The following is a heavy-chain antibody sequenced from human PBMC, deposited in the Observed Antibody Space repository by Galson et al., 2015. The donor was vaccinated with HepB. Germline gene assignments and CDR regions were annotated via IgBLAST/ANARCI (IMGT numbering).Heavy chain of an antibody. J-gene: IGHJ4*02. CDR3: FRHLSNIDY. D-gene: IGHD2/OR15-2a*01. Sequence: SLRLSCAASGLTFSNAWMSWVRQASGKGLEWVGHIRSKTHNYATAYAASLKGRFIISRDDSKNTAYLQIDSLKTEDSAVYYCFRHLSNIDYWGQGTLVSVSS. CDR1: GLTFSNAW. V-gene: IGHV3-73*01. CDR2: IRSKTHNYAT.